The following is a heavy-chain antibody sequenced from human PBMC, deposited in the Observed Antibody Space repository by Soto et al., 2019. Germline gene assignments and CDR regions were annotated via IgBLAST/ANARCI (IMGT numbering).Heavy chain of an antibody. CDR2: ISTYNGDT. V-gene: IGHV1-18*01. CDR3: ARQGSWPYYYYGMDV. Sequence: QVQLVQSGPEVRKPGASVEVSCEASGYTFTTSGISWVRQVPGQGLEWMGWISTYNGDTNSAQNFQGRVLMTADTSTGTAYMELMSLKSHDTAVYYCARQGSWPYYYYGMDVWGQGTIVTVSS. J-gene: IGHJ6*02. D-gene: IGHD1-26*01. CDR1: GYTFTTSG.